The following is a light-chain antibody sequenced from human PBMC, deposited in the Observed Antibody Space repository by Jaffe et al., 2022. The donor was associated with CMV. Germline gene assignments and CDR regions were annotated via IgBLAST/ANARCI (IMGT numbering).Light chain of an antibody. CDR2: AAS. CDR3: QQSYTVPHT. Sequence: DIQMTQSPSSLSASVGDRVTITCRASQTINTFLNWYQQKPGKAPNLLIYAASSLQSGVPSRFSGSGSGTDFTLTITSLQPADFATYYCQQSYTVPHTFGQGTKLDIK. V-gene: IGKV1-39*01. J-gene: IGKJ2*01. CDR1: QTINTF.